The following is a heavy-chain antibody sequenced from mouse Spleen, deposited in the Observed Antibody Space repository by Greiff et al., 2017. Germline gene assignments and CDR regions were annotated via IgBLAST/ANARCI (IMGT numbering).Heavy chain of an antibody. CDR2: ISSGGSYT. D-gene: IGHD2-1*01. Sequence: EVQLQESGGDLVKPGGSLKLSCAASGFTFSSYGMSWVRQTPDKRLEWVATISSGGSYTYYPDSVKGRFTISRDNAKNTLYLQMSSLKSEDTAMYYCARQRGNLDYWGQGTTLTVSS. CDR1: GFTFSSYG. J-gene: IGHJ2*01. CDR3: ARQRGNLDY. V-gene: IGHV5-6*01.